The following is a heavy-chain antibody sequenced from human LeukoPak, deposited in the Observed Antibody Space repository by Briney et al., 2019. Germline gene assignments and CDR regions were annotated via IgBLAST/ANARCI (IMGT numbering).Heavy chain of an antibody. D-gene: IGHD5-24*01. V-gene: IGHV3-48*03. CDR3: ARDWGWLPDY. Sequence: PGGSLRLSCAASGFTFSSYAMSWVRQAPGKGLEWLSYINTSGRTKHYADSVKGRFTISRDNAKNSLYLQMNSLRAEDTAVYFCARDWGWLPDYWGQGTLVTVSS. J-gene: IGHJ4*02. CDR1: GFTFSSYA. CDR2: INTSGRTK.